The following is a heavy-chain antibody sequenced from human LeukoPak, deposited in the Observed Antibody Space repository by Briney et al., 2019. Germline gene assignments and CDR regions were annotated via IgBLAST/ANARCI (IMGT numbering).Heavy chain of an antibody. Sequence: SETLSLTCPVLGWPLSGILCTGTGQSPGKGLEWIGEIHHDGRTKYRPSLQNRISIFLDTSNNEVSLRLTHVTAADTAIYFCARDPRCHDSGETVNLFDVWGQGTMVIVSS. J-gene: IGHJ3*01. CDR1: GWPLSGIL. V-gene: IGHV4-34*01. D-gene: IGHD6-19*01. CDR2: IHHDGRT. CDR3: ARDPRCHDSGETVNLFDV.